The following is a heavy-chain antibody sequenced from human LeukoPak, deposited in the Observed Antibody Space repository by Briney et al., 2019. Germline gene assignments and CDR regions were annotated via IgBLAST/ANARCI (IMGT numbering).Heavy chain of an antibody. CDR2: ISGDGGKT. D-gene: IGHD5-18*01. J-gene: IGHJ4*02. CDR1: GSTFDDYA. V-gene: IGHV3-43*02. Sequence: PGGSLRLSCAVSGSTFDDYAMHWVRQAPGKGLEWVSLISGDGGKTYYGDNVKGRFTISRDNSKNSLYLQMNSLRTEDTAFYYCAKEKEYTYGYYYFDNWGQGALVTVSS. CDR3: AKEKEYTYGYYYFDN.